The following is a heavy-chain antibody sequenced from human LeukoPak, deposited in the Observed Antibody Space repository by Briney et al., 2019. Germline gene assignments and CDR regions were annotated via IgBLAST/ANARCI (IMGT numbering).Heavy chain of an antibody. J-gene: IGHJ5*02. CDR1: GGSISSYY. CDR2: IYYSGST. D-gene: IGHD3-22*01. CDR3: ARGSSSGYFYGNWFDP. Sequence: ASETLSLTCTVSGGSISSYYWSWIRQPQGKGLVWIVYIYYSGSTNYNPSLKSRVTISVDTSKNQFSLKLSSVTAADTAVYYCARGSSSGYFYGNWFDPWGQGTLVTVSS. V-gene: IGHV4-59*01.